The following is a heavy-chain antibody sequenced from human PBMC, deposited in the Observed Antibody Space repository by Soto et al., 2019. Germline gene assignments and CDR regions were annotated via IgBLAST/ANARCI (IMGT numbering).Heavy chain of an antibody. V-gene: IGHV3-30-3*01. Sequence: PGGSLRLSCAASGFTFSSYAMHWVRQAPGKGLEWVAVISYDGSNKYYADSVKGRFTISRDNSKNTLYLQMNNLRAEDTAVYYCARASADFWSGYIRKNYYGIDDRGQGTTGTGSS. J-gene: IGHJ6*02. CDR3: ARASADFWSGYIRKNYYGIDD. CDR2: ISYDGSNK. CDR1: GFTFSSYA. D-gene: IGHD3-3*01.